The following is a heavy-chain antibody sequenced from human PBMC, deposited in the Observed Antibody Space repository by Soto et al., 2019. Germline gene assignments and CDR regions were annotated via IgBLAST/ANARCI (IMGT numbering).Heavy chain of an antibody. J-gene: IGHJ3*02. CDR2: IYYSGST. V-gene: IGHV4-59*01. CDR3: ARGVVVVAAKGSIAFDI. Sequence: QVQLQESGPGLVKPSETLSLTCTVSGGSISSYYWSWIRQPPGKGLEWIGYIYYSGSTNYNPSLKSRFTISVDTSKNQFSLKLSSVTAADTAVYYCARGVVVVAAKGSIAFDIWGQGTMVTVSS. CDR1: GGSISSYY. D-gene: IGHD2-15*01.